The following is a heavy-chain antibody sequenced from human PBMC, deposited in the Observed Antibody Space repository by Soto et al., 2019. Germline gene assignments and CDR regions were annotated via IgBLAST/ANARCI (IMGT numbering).Heavy chain of an antibody. J-gene: IGHJ4*02. CDR1: GGSFSGYY. D-gene: IGHD6-13*01. Sequence: QVQLQQWGAGLLKPSETLSLTCAVYGGSFSGYYWSWIRQPPGKGLEWIGEINHSGSTNYNPSLKSRVTIAVDTSKYQFSLKLSYVTAADTAVYYCARGGLPYSSSWFDYWGQGTLVTVSS. CDR2: INHSGST. CDR3: ARGGLPYSSSWFDY. V-gene: IGHV4-34*01.